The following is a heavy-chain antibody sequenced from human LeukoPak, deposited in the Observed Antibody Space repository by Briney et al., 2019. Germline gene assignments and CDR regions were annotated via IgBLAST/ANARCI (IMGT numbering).Heavy chain of an antibody. V-gene: IGHV3-49*03. J-gene: IGHJ1*01. D-gene: IGHD3-22*01. CDR1: DSTFGIFV. CDR3: TRGPPPPYYYDTSGYYYFQH. Sequence: GGSLRLSCTASDSTFGIFVMSWFGQAPGKGLEWLGFIRSKSFGGTVEYAASVKGRFTISGEDSKSIAYLQMNSLKTEDTAVYYCTRGPPPPYYYDTSGYYYFQHWGQGTLVTVSS. CDR2: IRSKSFGGTV.